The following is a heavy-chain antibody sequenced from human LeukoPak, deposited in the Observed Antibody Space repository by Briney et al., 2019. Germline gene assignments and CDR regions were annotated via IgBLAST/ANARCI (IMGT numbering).Heavy chain of an antibody. V-gene: IGHV4-30-4*01. CDR3: ARVGDWSGWYYFDY. Sequence: SQTLSLTCTVSGGSISSGDYYWSWIRQPPGKGLEWIGYIYYSGSTYYNPSLKSRVTISVDTSKNQFSLKLSSVTAADTAVYYCARVGDWSGWYYFDYWGQGTLVTVSS. CDR2: IYYSGST. J-gene: IGHJ4*02. CDR1: GGSISSGDYY. D-gene: IGHD3/OR15-3a*01.